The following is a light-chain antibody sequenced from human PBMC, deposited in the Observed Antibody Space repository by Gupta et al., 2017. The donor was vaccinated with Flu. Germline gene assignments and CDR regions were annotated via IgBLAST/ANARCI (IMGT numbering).Light chain of an antibody. CDR3: QQYNNWPPWT. Sequence: EIVMTQSPATLSVSPGERATLSCRASQSVSSNLAWYQQKPGQAPRLLIYGASTRATGIPARFSGSGSGTEFTLTISSRQSEDFALYYCQQYNNWPPWTFDQGTKVEI. V-gene: IGKV3-15*01. CDR2: GAS. CDR1: QSVSSN. J-gene: IGKJ1*01.